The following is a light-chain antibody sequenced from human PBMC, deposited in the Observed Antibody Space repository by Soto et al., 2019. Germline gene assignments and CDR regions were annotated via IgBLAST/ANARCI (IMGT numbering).Light chain of an antibody. J-gene: IGKJ3*01. CDR1: QGLNSN. Sequence: AIPLTQSPSSLSASVGDRVTITCRASQGLNSNLAWYQQKPGKAPKLLMYAASTLQKGVPSRFSGNGSGTDFTLTIGSLQPEDFATYYCQQSSNYFTFGPGTKVDI. V-gene: IGKV1D-13*01. CDR3: QQSSNYFT. CDR2: AAS.